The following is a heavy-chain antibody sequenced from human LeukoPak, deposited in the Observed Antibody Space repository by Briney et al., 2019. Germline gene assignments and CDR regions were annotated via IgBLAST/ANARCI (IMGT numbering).Heavy chain of an antibody. CDR1: GGPITSFH. D-gene: IGHD3-10*01. CDR3: ARGQLGSGMDDP. CDR2: IYYSGST. V-gene: IGHV4-59*01. Sequence: SETLSLTCTVSGGPITSFHWSWIRQPPGKGLEWIGYIYYSGSTKYNPSLKSRVTISVDTSKNQFSLKLSSVTAADTAVYYCARGQLGSGMDDPWGQGTLVTVSS. J-gene: IGHJ5*02.